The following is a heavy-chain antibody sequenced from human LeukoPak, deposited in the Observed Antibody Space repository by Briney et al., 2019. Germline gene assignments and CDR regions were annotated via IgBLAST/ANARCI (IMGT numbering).Heavy chain of an antibody. J-gene: IGHJ4*02. CDR1: GFTFSSYG. CDR3: ARVPMVYAIEGIDY. Sequence: GGSLRLSCAASGFTFSSYGMHWVRQAPGKGLEWVAVIWYDGSNKYYADFVKGRFTISRDNSKNTLYLQMNSLRAEDTAVYYCARVPMVYAIEGIDYWGQGTLVTVSS. V-gene: IGHV3-33*01. CDR2: IWYDGSNK. D-gene: IGHD2-8*01.